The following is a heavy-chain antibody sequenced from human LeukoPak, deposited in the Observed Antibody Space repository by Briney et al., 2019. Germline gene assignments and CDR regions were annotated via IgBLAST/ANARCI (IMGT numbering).Heavy chain of an antibody. CDR3: ARERDDYYFDY. CDR1: GFTFSGYE. V-gene: IGHV3-48*03. J-gene: IGHJ4*02. D-gene: IGHD3-3*01. CDR2: ISRSGTII. Sequence: SLRLSCAASGFTFSGYEMNWVRQAPGKGLEWVSYISRSGTIISYADSVRGRLTISRDNAKNSLYLQMNSLRAEDTAVYYCARERDDYYFDYWGQGTLVTVSS.